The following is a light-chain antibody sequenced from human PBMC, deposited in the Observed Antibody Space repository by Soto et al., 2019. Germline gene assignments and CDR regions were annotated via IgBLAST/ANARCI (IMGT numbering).Light chain of an antibody. CDR2: DTY. Sequence: QSVLTQPPSVSAAPGQRVTISCSGSSSNIGRNYESWYQQFPGTAPRLLIFDTYKRPSGVPDRFSGSKSGTSSTLAITGLQSGDEADYYCAAWDSSLSIVIFGGGNKVTVL. J-gene: IGLJ2*01. CDR3: AAWDSSLSIVI. V-gene: IGLV1-51*01. CDR1: SSNIGRNY.